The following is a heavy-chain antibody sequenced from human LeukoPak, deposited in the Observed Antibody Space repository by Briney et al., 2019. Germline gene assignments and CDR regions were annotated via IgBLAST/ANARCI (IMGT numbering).Heavy chain of an antibody. CDR2: ISWNSGSI. CDR1: GFTFDDYA. D-gene: IGHD5-12*01. Sequence: GRSLRLSCAASGFTFDDYAMHRVRQAPGKGLEWVSGISWNSGSIGYADSVKGRFTISRDNAKNSLYLQMNSLRAEDMALYYCAKGMYSGYDLGDYYFDYWGQGTLVTVSS. V-gene: IGHV3-9*03. J-gene: IGHJ4*02. CDR3: AKGMYSGYDLGDYYFDY.